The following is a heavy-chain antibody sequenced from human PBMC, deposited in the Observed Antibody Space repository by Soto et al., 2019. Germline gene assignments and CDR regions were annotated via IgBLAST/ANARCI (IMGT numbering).Heavy chain of an antibody. D-gene: IGHD3-16*02. Sequence: LRLSCAASGFTFRSYAMSWVRQAPGKGLEWVSAISGSGGSTYYADSVKGRFTISRDNSKNTLYLQMNSLRAEDTAVYYCAKIMITFGGVIAIDYWGQGTLVTVSS. CDR2: ISGSGGST. J-gene: IGHJ4*02. CDR3: AKIMITFGGVIAIDY. V-gene: IGHV3-23*01. CDR1: GFTFRSYA.